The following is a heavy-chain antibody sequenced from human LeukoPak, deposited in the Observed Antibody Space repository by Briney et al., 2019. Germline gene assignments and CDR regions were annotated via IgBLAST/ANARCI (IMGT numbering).Heavy chain of an antibody. Sequence: GGSLRLSCAASGFTFNSYEMNWVRQAPGKGLEWISYISSSGSTIYYADPVRGRFTISRDNAKDSLYLHMNSLRADDTPVYYCARRPIVATGGFDYWGQGTLVTVSS. D-gene: IGHD5-12*01. V-gene: IGHV3-48*03. CDR1: GFTFNSYE. CDR3: ARRPIVATGGFDY. CDR2: ISSSGSTI. J-gene: IGHJ4*02.